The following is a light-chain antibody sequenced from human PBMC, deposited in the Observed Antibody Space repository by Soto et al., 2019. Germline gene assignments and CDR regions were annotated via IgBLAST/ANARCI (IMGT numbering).Light chain of an antibody. Sequence: QSVLTQPASVSGSPGQSITISCTGTSSDVGGYNYVSWYQQHPGKAPKLMIYDVSNRPSGVSNRFSGSKSGNTASLTISGLQAEDEADDYCSSYTSSSTLEVFGGGTKVTVL. J-gene: IGLJ3*02. V-gene: IGLV2-14*01. CDR3: SSYTSSSTLEV. CDR2: DVS. CDR1: SSDVGGYNY.